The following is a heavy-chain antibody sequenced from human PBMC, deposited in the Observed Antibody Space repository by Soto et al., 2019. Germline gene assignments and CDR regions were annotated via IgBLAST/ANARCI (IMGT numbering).Heavy chain of an antibody. CDR1: GGSFSGYY. J-gene: IGHJ5*02. CDR2: IDHSGYT. V-gene: IGHV4-34*01. Sequence: PSETLSLTCAVYGGSFSGYYWNWIRQPPGKGLEWIGEIDHSGYTNYNPSLKSRVTMSVDTSKNHFSLRLNSLTAADTAVYYCARVRIDHEWFDPWGQGTLVTVSS. CDR3: ARVRIDHEWFDP.